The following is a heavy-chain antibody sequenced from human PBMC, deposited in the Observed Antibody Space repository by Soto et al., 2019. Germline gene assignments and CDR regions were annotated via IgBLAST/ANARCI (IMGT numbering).Heavy chain of an antibody. V-gene: IGHV1-46*03. CDR1: GYTFTSYY. J-gene: IGHJ3*01. D-gene: IGHD6-13*01. CDR3: TRSIITTAGTDAFDL. CDR2: ISTSSGGT. Sequence: QVQLVQSGAEVKKPGASVRVSCKASGYTFTSYYIHWVRQAPGQGTDWMGMISTSSGGTEYPQKCQGRVTMTRETFTITVYMELSSLRSEDTAVYFCTRSIITTAGTDAFDLWGQGTLVTVSS.